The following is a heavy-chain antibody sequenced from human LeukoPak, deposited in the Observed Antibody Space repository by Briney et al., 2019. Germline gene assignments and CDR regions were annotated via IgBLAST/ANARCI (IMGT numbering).Heavy chain of an antibody. V-gene: IGHV3-23*01. CDR3: ATNSSRGVFDY. D-gene: IGHD6-13*01. Sequence: GGSLRLSCAASRFTFSSYAMSWVRQAPGKGLEWVSAISGSGGSTYYADSVKGRFTISRDNSKNTLYLQMNSLRAEDTAVYYCATNSSRGVFDYWGQGTLVTVSS. CDR1: RFTFSSYA. CDR2: ISGSGGST. J-gene: IGHJ4*02.